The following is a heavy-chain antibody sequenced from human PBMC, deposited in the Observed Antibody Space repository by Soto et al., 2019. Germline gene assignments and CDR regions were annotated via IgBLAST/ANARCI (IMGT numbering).Heavy chain of an antibody. Sequence: QVQLVESGGGVVQPGRSLRLSCAASGFSFTTYVMHWVRQAPGKGLEWVAVISHDGSYKYYGDAVKGRFTISRDTSKNAGYLEMKSLRPEDTAVYYCAKGLLAIVGTTLPRDAFNIGGQGTMVTVSS. CDR3: AKGLLAIVGTTLPRDAFNI. CDR2: ISHDGSYK. D-gene: IGHD1-26*01. V-gene: IGHV3-30*18. CDR1: GFSFTTYV. J-gene: IGHJ3*02.